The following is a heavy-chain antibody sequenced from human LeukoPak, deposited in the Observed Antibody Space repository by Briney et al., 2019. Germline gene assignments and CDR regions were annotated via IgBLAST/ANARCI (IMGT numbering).Heavy chain of an antibody. CDR3: ARDPQDYYDSSGYYSDY. D-gene: IGHD3-22*01. CDR2: MYIGGRT. V-gene: IGHV4-4*07. J-gene: IGHJ4*02. CDR1: GDSISSYY. Sequence: SETLSLTCTVSGDSISSYYWSWIRQPAGKGLEWIGRMYIGGRTNYNPSLKSRVTISVDTSKNQFSLKLSSVTAADTAVYYCARDPQDYYDSSGYYSDYWGQGTLVTVSS.